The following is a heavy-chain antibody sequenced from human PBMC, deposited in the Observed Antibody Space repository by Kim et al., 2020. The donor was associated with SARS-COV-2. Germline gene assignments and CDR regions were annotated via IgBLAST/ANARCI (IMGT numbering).Heavy chain of an antibody. D-gene: IGHD1-26*01. CDR3: AKALGVGATRRNAFDI. CDR1: GFTFSSYG. CDR2: ISYDGSNK. V-gene: IGHV3-30*18. Sequence: GGSLRLSCAASGFTFSSYGMHWVRQAPGKGLEWVAVISYDGSNKYYADSVKGRFTISRDNSKNTLYLQMNSLRAEDTAVYYCAKALGVGATRRNAFDIWGQGTMVTVSS. J-gene: IGHJ3*02.